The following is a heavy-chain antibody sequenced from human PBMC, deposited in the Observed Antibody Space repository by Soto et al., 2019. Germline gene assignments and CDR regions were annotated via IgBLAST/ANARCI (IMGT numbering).Heavy chain of an antibody. J-gene: IGHJ6*03. V-gene: IGHV3-48*01. CDR1: GFIFSDCA. CDR2: ISSSSSVI. Sequence: EVQLVESGGGLVQPGGSLRLSCATPGFIFSDCAMNWVRQAPGKGLEWVSYISSSSSVIDYADSVKGRFTVSRDNARNSLYLQMNSLRAEDTAVYYCARDLSWGSNWYYYMDVWGKGTTVTVSS. D-gene: IGHD7-27*01. CDR3: ARDLSWGSNWYYYMDV.